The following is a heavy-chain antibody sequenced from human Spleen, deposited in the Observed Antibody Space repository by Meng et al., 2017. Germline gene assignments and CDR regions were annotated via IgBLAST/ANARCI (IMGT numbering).Heavy chain of an antibody. J-gene: IGHJ4*02. CDR3: AREDHDILTGYFDFDD. CDR2: INHSEST. Sequence: SETLSLTCAVYGGSFSGYYWSWIRQPPGKGLEWIGEINHSESTNYNPSLKSRVTISVDTSKNQFSLKLSSVTAADTAVYYCAREDHDILTGYFDFDDWGQGTLVTVSS. V-gene: IGHV4-34*01. D-gene: IGHD3-9*01. CDR1: GGSFSGYY.